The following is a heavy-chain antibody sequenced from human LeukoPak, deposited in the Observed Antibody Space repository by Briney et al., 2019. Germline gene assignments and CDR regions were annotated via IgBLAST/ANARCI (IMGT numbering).Heavy chain of an antibody. CDR1: GFTFSSYW. D-gene: IGHD3-22*01. V-gene: IGHV3-7*01. CDR3: ARHYDSTAYSLDY. Sequence: PGGSLRVSCAASGFTFSSYWMTWVRQAPGKGLEWVANIKQDGSQKFYLDSVKGRFTISRDNAKESLFLQMNSLRAEDTVVYYCARHYDSTAYSLDYWSQGTLVTVSS. J-gene: IGHJ4*02. CDR2: IKQDGSQK.